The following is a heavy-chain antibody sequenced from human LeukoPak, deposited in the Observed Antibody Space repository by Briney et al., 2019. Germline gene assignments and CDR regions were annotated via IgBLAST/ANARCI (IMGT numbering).Heavy chain of an antibody. D-gene: IGHD6-13*01. CDR3: AKAIAAAGTPFDY. Sequence: ASVKVSCKASGYTFTSYDINWVRQATGQGLEWMGWMNPNSGNTGYAQKFQGRVTITRNTSISTAYMELNSLRAEDTAVYYCAKAIAAAGTPFDYWGQGTLVTVSS. V-gene: IGHV1-8*03. J-gene: IGHJ4*02. CDR2: MNPNSGNT. CDR1: GYTFTSYD.